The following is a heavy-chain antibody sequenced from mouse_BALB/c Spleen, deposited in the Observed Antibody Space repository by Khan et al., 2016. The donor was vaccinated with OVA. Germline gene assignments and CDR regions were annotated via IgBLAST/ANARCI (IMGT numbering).Heavy chain of an antibody. V-gene: IGHV2-6-1*01. Sequence: VQLQESGPGLVAPSQSLSITCTISGFSLTNYGVHWVRQPPGKGLEWLVVIWSDGSTTYNSPLKSRLTISKDNSKSQVFLKMNSLQTDDTAIYFCARQPHYHYNLMDYWGQGTSVTVSS. CDR1: GFSLTNYG. D-gene: IGHD1-1*02. CDR3: ARQPHYHYNLMDY. CDR2: IWSDGST. J-gene: IGHJ4*01.